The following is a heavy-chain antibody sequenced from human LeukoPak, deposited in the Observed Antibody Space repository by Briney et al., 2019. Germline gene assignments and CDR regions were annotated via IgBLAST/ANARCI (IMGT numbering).Heavy chain of an antibody. CDR3: ARGSDYGGNFDY. D-gene: IGHD4-17*01. V-gene: IGHV4-31*03. Sequence: SQTLSLTCTVSGGSISSGGYYWSWIRQHPGKGLEWIGYIYYSGSTYYNPSPKSRVTISVDTSKNQFSLKLSSVTAADTAVYYCARGSDYGGNFDYWGQGTLVTVSS. CDR2: IYYSGST. J-gene: IGHJ4*02. CDR1: GGSISSGGYY.